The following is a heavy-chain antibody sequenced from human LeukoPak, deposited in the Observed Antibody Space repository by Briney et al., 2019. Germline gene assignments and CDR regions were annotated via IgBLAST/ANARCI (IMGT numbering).Heavy chain of an antibody. V-gene: IGHV3-7*01. CDR1: GFTFSSDW. J-gene: IGHJ4*02. Sequence: GGSLRLSCAASGFTFSSDWMSWVRQAPGKGLEWVANINQDGRDKSYVDPVRGRFTISRDNARNSLYLQMNSLRAEDTAIYYCAGGAAYWGQGTLVTVSS. CDR3: AGGAAY. CDR2: INQDGRDK.